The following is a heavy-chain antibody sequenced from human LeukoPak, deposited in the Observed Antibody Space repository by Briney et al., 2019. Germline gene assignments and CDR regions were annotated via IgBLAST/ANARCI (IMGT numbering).Heavy chain of an antibody. J-gene: IGHJ4*02. CDR1: GGSFSGYY. Sequence: PSETLSLTCVVYGGSFSGYYWSWIRQPPGKGLEWIGEINHSGSTNYNPSLKSRVTISVDTSKNQFSLKLSSVTAADTAVYYCARVAAASLLDYWGQGTLVTVSS. V-gene: IGHV4-34*01. CDR2: INHSGST. CDR3: ARVAAASLLDY. D-gene: IGHD6-13*01.